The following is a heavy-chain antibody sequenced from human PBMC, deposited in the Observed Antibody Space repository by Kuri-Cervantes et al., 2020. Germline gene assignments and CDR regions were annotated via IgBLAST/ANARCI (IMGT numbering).Heavy chain of an antibody. CDR1: GGSISSYY. V-gene: IGHV4-59*12. CDR2: IYYSGST. D-gene: IGHD3-10*01. J-gene: IGHJ4*02. Sequence: SETLSLTCTVSGGSISSYYWSWIRQPPGKGLEWIGYIYYSGSTNYNPSLKSRVTISVDTSKNQFSLKLSSVTAADTAVYYCARGTYGGVDYWGQGTPVTVSS. CDR3: ARGTYGGVDY.